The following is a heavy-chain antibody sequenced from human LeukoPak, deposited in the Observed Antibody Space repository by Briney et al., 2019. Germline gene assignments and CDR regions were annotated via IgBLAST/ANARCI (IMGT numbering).Heavy chain of an antibody. CDR2: INHSGST. V-gene: IGHV4-34*01. CDR1: GGSFSGYY. Sequence: SETLSLTCAVYGGSFSGYYWSWIRQPPGKGLEWIGEINHSGSTNYNPSLKSRVTISVDTSKNQFPLKLSSVTAADTAVYYCARQARLGIHWFDPWGQGTLVTVSS. D-gene: IGHD7-27*01. CDR3: ARQARLGIHWFDP. J-gene: IGHJ5*02.